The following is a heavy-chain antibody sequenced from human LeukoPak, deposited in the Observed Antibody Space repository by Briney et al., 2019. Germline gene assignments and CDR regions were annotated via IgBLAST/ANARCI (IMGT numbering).Heavy chain of an antibody. V-gene: IGHV3-74*01. CDR3: ARGYPYDAFDI. D-gene: IGHD1-1*01. CDR1: GFTFSSYW. J-gene: IGHJ3*02. Sequence: PGGSLRLSCAASGFTFSSYWMHWVRQAPGKGLVWVSRINSDGSSTSYADSVKGRFTISRDNAKNTLYLQMNSLRAEDTAVYYCARGYPYDAFDIWGQGTMATVSS. CDR2: INSDGSST.